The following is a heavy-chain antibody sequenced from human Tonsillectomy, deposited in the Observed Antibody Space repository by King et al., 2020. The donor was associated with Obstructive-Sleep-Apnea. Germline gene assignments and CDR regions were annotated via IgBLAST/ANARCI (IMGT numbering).Heavy chain of an antibody. J-gene: IGHJ4*02. CDR2: ISWNSGSI. CDR3: AKDKDSSGWYADY. D-gene: IGHD6-19*01. V-gene: IGHV3-9*01. CDR1: GFTFADYA. Sequence: VQLVESGGGLVQPGRSLRLSCVASGFTFADYAMHWVLPAPGKGLEWVSGISWNSGSIGYVDSVKGRFTISRDNVKKSLYLQMNSLRVEDTALYYCAKDKDSSGWYADYWGQGTLVTVSS.